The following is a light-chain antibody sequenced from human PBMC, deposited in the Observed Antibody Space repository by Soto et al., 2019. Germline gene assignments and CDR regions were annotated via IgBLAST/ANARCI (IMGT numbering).Light chain of an antibody. CDR1: QSISNH. CDR2: AAS. Sequence: EIQMTQSPSSLSASVEDRVIITCRASQSISNHLNWYQQKPGKAPKXLIFAASSLQSGVPSRFSGSRSGPDLTITISSLQPEDVETYYGQQSYSSPPTFGQGTKVDI. J-gene: IGKJ1*01. V-gene: IGKV1-39*01. CDR3: QQSYSSPPT.